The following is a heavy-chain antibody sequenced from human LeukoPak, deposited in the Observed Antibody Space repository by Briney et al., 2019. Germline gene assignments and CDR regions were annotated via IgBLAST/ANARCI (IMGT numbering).Heavy chain of an antibody. D-gene: IGHD3-10*01. CDR3: ARARNVLLWFGELPNDAFDI. V-gene: IGHV4-34*01. CDR1: GGSFSGYY. CDR2: INHSGST. Sequence: PSETLSLTCAVYGGSFSGYYWSWIRQPPGKGLEWIGEINHSGSTNYNPSLKSRVTISVDTSKNQFSLKLSSVTAADTAVYYCARARNVLLWFGELPNDAFDIWGQGTMVTVSS. J-gene: IGHJ3*02.